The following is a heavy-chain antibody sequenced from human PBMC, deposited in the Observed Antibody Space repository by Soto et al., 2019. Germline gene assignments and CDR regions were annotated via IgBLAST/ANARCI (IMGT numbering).Heavy chain of an antibody. J-gene: IGHJ4*02. D-gene: IGHD3-22*01. CDR2: ISSDGNKK. CDR1: GFTFSADG. Sequence: VQLVQSGGGVVQPGRSLRLSCVASGFTFSADGMHWVRQAPGKGLEWVSAISSDGNKKDYGDSVKGRFTMSRDNSKNPLYLPMNRLRAEDTAIYVCAKDWGVYDGSGYFSDYFDYWGQGTLVTVSS. CDR3: AKDWGVYDGSGYFSDYFDY. V-gene: IGHV3-30*18.